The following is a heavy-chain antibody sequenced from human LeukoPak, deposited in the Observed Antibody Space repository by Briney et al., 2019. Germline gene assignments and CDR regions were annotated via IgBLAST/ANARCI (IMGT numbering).Heavy chain of an antibody. CDR2: ISHSGST. CDR1: GVSVIRHY. V-gene: IGHV4-59*02. CDR3: ARDGEGDEGWDY. J-gene: IGHJ4*02. D-gene: IGHD2-15*01. Sequence: PSETLSLTCSVSGVSVIRHYWGWIRQPPGKGLEWLGHISHSGSTNYNPSLKSRVTMSLDTSKNQFSLNLNSVTTADTAVYFCARDGEGDEGWDYWGQGTLVTVSS.